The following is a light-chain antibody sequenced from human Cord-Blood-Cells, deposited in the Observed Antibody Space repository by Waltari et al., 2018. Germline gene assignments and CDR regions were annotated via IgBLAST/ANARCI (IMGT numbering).Light chain of an antibody. CDR2: EDN. CDR1: SGSIASNY. V-gene: IGLV6-57*01. J-gene: IGLJ2*01. Sequence: NFMLTQPHSVSESPGKTVTISCTRSSGSIASNYVQWYQQRPGSSPTTVIYEDNQRPSGVPVRFSGSIDSSSNSASLTISGLKTEDKADYYCQSYDSSNHVVFGGGTKLTVL. CDR3: QSYDSSNHVV.